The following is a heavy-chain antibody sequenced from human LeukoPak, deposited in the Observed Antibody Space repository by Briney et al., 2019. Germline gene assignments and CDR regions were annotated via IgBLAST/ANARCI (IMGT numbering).Heavy chain of an antibody. CDR3: ARRSGSFQGDYNFDY. CDR2: IYPGDSDT. J-gene: IGHJ4*02. V-gene: IGHV5-51*01. D-gene: IGHD1-26*01. CDR1: GYSFTSYW. Sequence: GESLKISCKGSGYSFTSYWIAWVRQLPGKGLEWMGIIYPGDSDTRYSPSFQSQVTISVDKSISTAYLQWSSLKASDTAMYYCARRSGSFQGDYNFDYWGQGTLVTVSS.